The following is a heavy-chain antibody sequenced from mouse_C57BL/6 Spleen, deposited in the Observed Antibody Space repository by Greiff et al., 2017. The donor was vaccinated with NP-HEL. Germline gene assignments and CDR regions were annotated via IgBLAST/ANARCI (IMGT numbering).Heavy chain of an antibody. CDR3: ARVENDHWYFDV. D-gene: IGHD1-3*01. V-gene: IGHV2-5*01. J-gene: IGHJ1*03. CDR1: GFSLTSYG. CDR2: ICSGGST. Sequence: QVQLKESGPGLVQPSQSLSITCTASGFSLTSYGVHWVRQSPGKGLEWLGLICSGGSTDYNAASMSRLSITKDNSKSQVFFKMNSLRADDTAIYYCARVENDHWYFDVWGTGTTVTVSS.